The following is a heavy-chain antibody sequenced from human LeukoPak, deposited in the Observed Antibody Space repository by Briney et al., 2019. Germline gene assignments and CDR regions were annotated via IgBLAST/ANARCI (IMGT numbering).Heavy chain of an antibody. D-gene: IGHD3-22*01. CDR1: GGSISDVYSY. CDR3: ARQEDSSGYSYRAEYFQR. J-gene: IGHJ1*01. V-gene: IGHV4-39*01. CDR2: IYYTGST. Sequence: SETLSLTCTVSGGSISDVYSYWGWIRQPPGKGLEWIGSIYYTGSTFYNPSLKSRVTMSVDTSKNQFSLRMSSVIAADTAVYYCARQEDSSGYSYRAEYFQRWGQGTLVTVSS.